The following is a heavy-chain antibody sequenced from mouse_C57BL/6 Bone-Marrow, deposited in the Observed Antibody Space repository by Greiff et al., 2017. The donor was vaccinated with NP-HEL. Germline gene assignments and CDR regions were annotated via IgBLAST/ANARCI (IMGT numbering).Heavy chain of an antibody. CDR3: ARRRAYDGYYTWFAY. CDR1: GYTFTSYW. J-gene: IGHJ3*01. D-gene: IGHD2-3*01. V-gene: IGHV1-52*01. CDR2: IDPSDSET. Sequence: QVQLQQPGAELVRPGSSVKLSCKASGYTFTSYWMHWVKQRPIQGLEWIGNIDPSDSETHYNQKFKDKATWTVNKSSSTAYMQLSSLTSEDSAVYYCARRRAYDGYYTWFAYWGQGTLVTVSA.